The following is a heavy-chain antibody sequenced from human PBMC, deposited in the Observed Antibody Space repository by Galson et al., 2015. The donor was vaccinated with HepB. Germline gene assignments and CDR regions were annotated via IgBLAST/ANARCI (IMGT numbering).Heavy chain of an antibody. Sequence: LRLSCAASGFTFSSYWMSWVRQAPGKGLEWVANIKQDGSEKYYVDSVKGRFTISRDNAKNSLYLQMNSLRAEDTAVYYCARGARIVVVVAANNWFDPWGQGTLVTVSS. CDR1: GFTFSSYW. V-gene: IGHV3-7*01. D-gene: IGHD2-15*01. CDR3: ARGARIVVVVAANNWFDP. J-gene: IGHJ5*02. CDR2: IKQDGSEK.